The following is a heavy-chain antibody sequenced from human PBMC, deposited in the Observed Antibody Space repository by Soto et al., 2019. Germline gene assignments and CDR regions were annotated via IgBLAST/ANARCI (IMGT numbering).Heavy chain of an antibody. Sequence: PSETLSLTCTVSGGSISNYYWSWIRQPPGKGLEWIGYIYYSGSTNYNPSLKSRVTISVDTSKNQFSLKLSSVTAADTAVYYCARYHYYDSSGYYYFDYWGQGTLVTVSS. D-gene: IGHD3-22*01. J-gene: IGHJ4*02. CDR1: GGSISNYY. CDR3: ARYHYYDSSGYYYFDY. CDR2: IYYSGST. V-gene: IGHV4-59*08.